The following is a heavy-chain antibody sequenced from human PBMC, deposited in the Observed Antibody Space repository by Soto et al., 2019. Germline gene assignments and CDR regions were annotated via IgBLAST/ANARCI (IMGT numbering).Heavy chain of an antibody. D-gene: IGHD6-13*01. CDR2: IWYDGSNK. V-gene: IGHV3-33*08. J-gene: IGHJ4*02. CDR3: ARDGPLGYFDY. CDR1: GFTFRSSP. Sequence: GGSLRLSCASSGFTFRSSPMLWVRQVPGKGLEWVAVIWYDGSNKYYADSVKGRFTISRDNSKNTLFLQMNSLTAEDTSVYYCARDGPLGYFDYWGQGTLVTVSS.